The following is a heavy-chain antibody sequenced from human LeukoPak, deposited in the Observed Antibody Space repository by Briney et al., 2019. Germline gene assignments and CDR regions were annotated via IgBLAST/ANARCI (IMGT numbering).Heavy chain of an antibody. D-gene: IGHD6-19*01. CDR2: ISYDGSNK. CDR3: AKATSGSGWPFDY. Sequence: GGSLRLSCAASGFTFSSYGMHWVRQAPGKGPEWVAVISYDGSNKYYADSVKGRFTISRDNSKNTLYLQMNSLRAEDTAVYYCAKATSGSGWPFDYWGQGTLVTVSS. J-gene: IGHJ4*02. CDR1: GFTFSSYG. V-gene: IGHV3-30*18.